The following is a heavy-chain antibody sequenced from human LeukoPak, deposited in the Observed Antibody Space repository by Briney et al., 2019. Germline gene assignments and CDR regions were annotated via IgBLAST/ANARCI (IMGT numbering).Heavy chain of an antibody. D-gene: IGHD6-13*01. CDR2: VYYSGST. J-gene: IGHJ4*02. Sequence: SETLSLTCTVSGGSISTYYWSWIRQPPGKGLEWIGYVYYSGSTNYSPSLKSRVTISVDTSKNQFSLRLSSVTAADTAVYYCARVTGYTIEDYFDYWGQGTLVTVSS. CDR1: GGSISTYY. V-gene: IGHV4-59*01. CDR3: ARVTGYTIEDYFDY.